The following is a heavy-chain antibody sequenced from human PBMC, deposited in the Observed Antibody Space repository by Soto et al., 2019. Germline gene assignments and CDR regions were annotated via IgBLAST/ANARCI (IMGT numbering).Heavy chain of an antibody. Sequence: LRLSCAASGFTFSSYEMNWVRQAPGKGLEWVSYISSSGSTIYYADSVKGRFTISRDNAKNSLYLQMNSLRAEDTAVYYCARGQYCSSTSCYRGDWFDPWGQGTLVTVSS. CDR2: ISSSGSTI. CDR3: ARGQYCSSTSCYRGDWFDP. J-gene: IGHJ5*02. D-gene: IGHD2-2*01. V-gene: IGHV3-48*03. CDR1: GFTFSSYE.